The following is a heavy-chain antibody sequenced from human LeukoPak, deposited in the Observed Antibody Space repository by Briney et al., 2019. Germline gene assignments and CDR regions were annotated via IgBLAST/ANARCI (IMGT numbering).Heavy chain of an antibody. CDR1: GFTFSRNW. CDR3: ARDSEWGLLRSDY. J-gene: IGHJ4*02. D-gene: IGHD1-26*01. CDR2: IKQDGTEK. Sequence: GGSLRLSCAASGFTFSRNWMTWVRQAPGKGLEWVANIKQDGTEKYYVDSVKGRFTISRDNAKNSLYLQMNSLRAEDTAVYYCARDSEWGLLRSDYWGQGTLVTVSS. V-gene: IGHV3-7*05.